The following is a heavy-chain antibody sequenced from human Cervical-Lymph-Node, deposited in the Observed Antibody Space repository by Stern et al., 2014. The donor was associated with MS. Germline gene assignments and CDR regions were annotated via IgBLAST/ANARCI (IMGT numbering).Heavy chain of an antibody. D-gene: IGHD3-22*01. CDR2: IYSGGST. CDR3: AREYYDSSGPDYFDY. Sequence: EDQLVESGGGLIQPGGSLRVSCAASGFTVSSNYMSWVRQAPGKGLEWVSVIYSGGSTFYADSVKGRFTISRDNSKNTLYLEMNSLRAEDTAVYYCAREYYDSSGPDYFDYWGQGTLVTVSS. CDR1: GFTVSSNY. J-gene: IGHJ4*02. V-gene: IGHV3-53*01.